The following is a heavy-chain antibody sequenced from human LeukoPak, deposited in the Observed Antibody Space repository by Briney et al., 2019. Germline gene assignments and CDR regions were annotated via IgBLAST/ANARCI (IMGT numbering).Heavy chain of an antibody. Sequence: SETLSLTCAVYGGSFSGYYWSWIRQPPGKGLEWIGEINHSGSTNYNPSLKSRVTISVDTSNNQFSLKLSSVTAADTAVYYCARTQQLVLYYYYYYYMDVWGKGTTVTVSS. J-gene: IGHJ6*03. CDR1: GGSFSGYY. CDR3: ARTQQLVLYYYYYYYMDV. D-gene: IGHD6-13*01. V-gene: IGHV4-34*01. CDR2: INHSGST.